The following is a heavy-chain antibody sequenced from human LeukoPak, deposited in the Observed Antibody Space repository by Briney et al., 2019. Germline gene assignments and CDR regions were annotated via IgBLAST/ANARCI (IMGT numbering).Heavy chain of an antibody. D-gene: IGHD2-2*01. CDR3: ARLYQNWFDP. V-gene: IGHV4-39*01. CDR1: GGSISSYY. CDR2: IYYSGST. Sequence: SETLSLTCTVSGGSISSYYWGWIRQPPGKGLEWIGTIYYSGSTYYNPSLKSRVTISVDTSKNQFSLKLSSVTAADTAVYYCARLYQNWFDPWGQGTLVTVSS. J-gene: IGHJ5*02.